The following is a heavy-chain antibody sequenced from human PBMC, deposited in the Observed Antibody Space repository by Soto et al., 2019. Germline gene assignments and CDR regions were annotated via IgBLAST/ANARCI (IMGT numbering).Heavy chain of an antibody. CDR2: IYGGGTT. V-gene: IGHV3-53*01. CDR1: GFAVSSKY. CDR3: ERPAMVRVGAFDI. D-gene: IGHD5-18*01. Sequence: PGGSLRLSCAASGFAVSSKYMTWVRQAPGKGLEWVSVIYGGGTTYYADSVKGRFTISRDTSKNTLYLQMNSLSAEDTAVYYCERPAMVRVGAFDIWGQGTMVTVSS. J-gene: IGHJ3*02.